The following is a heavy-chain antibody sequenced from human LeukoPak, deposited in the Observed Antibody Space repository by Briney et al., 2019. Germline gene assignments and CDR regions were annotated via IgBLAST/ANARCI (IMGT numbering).Heavy chain of an antibody. CDR2: IKSKDGGTT. CDR1: GFTFGNTW. Sequence: PGGSLRLSCAASGFTFGNTWMSWVRQAPGKGLEWVGRIKSKDGGTTDYAAPVKGRFTISRDDSKNTLYLQMNSLKTEDTAVYYCTTNDAFDIWGQGTMVTISS. CDR3: TTNDAFDI. V-gene: IGHV3-15*01. J-gene: IGHJ3*02.